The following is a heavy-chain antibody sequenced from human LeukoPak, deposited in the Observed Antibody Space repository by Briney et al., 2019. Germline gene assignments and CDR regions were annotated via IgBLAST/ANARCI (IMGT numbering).Heavy chain of an antibody. Sequence: SETLSLTCTVSGGSVSNGNYYWSWLRQPPGKALEWIGYIYYSGNTNYNPSLEGRVTISVDTSKNHFSVKLSSVTAADTAVYYCARSQNYYGSGDYWSQGTLVTVFS. D-gene: IGHD3-10*01. CDR2: IYYSGNT. CDR3: ARSQNYYGSGDY. V-gene: IGHV4-61*03. CDR1: GGSVSNGNYY. J-gene: IGHJ4*02.